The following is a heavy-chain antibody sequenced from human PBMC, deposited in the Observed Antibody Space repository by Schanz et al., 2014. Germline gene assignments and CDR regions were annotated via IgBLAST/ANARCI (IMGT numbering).Heavy chain of an antibody. CDR3: AKDRQNRVNRVGYYYGMDV. D-gene: IGHD3-16*01. J-gene: IGHJ6*02. V-gene: IGHV3-9*01. CDR2: ISWNSGSI. CDR1: GFPFDDYA. Sequence: EVQLVESGGGLVQPGRSLSLSCAASGFPFDDYAMHWVRQAPGKGLEWVSGISWNSGSIGYADSVKGRFTISRDDAKNSLYLQMNSLRAEDTALYYCAKDRQNRVNRVGYYYGMDVWGQGTTVTVSS.